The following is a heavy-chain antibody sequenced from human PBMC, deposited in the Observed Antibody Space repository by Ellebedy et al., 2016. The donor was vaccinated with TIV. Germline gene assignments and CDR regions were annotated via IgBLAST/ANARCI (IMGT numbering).Heavy chain of an antibody. CDR2: IHHTKGT. D-gene: IGHD2-21*02. Sequence: SQTLSLTCGVSDDSLRRDKWWTWVRPSPGGALEWIVEIHHTKGTNYNPSLKSRVSMSVDKSKNQFYLNINSVTAADTAVYFCARWGDLLFDDWGQGILVTVSS. CDR3: ARWGDLLFDD. J-gene: IGHJ4*02. V-gene: IGHV4-55*02. CDR1: DDSLRRDKW.